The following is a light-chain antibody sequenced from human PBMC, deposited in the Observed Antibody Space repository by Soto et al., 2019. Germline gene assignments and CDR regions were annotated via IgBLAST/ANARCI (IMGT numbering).Light chain of an antibody. CDR3: QQYGSSPRVT. Sequence: IVLTQSPGTLSLSPGERATLSCRASQSVSSSYLAWYQQKPGQAPRLLIYGSSSRATGIPDRFSGSGSGTDFTLTIIRLEPEDVAVYYCQQYGSSPRVTFGGGTKVEIK. V-gene: IGKV3-20*01. CDR2: GSS. J-gene: IGKJ4*01. CDR1: QSVSSSY.